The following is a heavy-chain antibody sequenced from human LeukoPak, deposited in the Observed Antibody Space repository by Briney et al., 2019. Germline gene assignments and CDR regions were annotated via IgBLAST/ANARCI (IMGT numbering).Heavy chain of an antibody. CDR1: GYTFTNYY. J-gene: IGHJ3*02. D-gene: IGHD2-8*01. CDR2: INPSGGST. V-gene: IGHV1-46*01. Sequence: ASVKVSCKASGYTFTNYYIHWVRQAPGQGLEWMGIINPSGGSTGYSQKFQGRVTVTRDTSTSTVYMELSSLRSEDTAVYYCARPLAPVMLNAFDIWGQGTMVTVSP. CDR3: ARPLAPVMLNAFDI.